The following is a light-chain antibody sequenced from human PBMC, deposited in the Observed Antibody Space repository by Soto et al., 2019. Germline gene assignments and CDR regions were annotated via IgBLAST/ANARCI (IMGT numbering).Light chain of an antibody. CDR2: YDS. Sequence: SYELTQSPPLSVAPGQTATITCGGNNIGSKSVNWYQHKAGQAPVLVMSYDSDRPSGIPERFSGSNSGNTATLTLSRVESGDEAEYYCQVWDTSNDHHVFGSGTKLTVL. CDR1: NIGSKS. J-gene: IGLJ1*01. V-gene: IGLV3-21*01. CDR3: QVWDTSNDHHV.